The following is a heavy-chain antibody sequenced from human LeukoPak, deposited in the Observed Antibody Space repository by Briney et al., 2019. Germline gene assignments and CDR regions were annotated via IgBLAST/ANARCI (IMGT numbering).Heavy chain of an antibody. Sequence: GGSLRLSCAASGFTFDDYAIHWVRQAPGKGLEWVSGISWNSGSIGYADSVKGRFTISRDNAKNSLYLQMNSLRAEDTALYYCAKDAVGATDYYYYYMDVWGKGTTVTVSS. D-gene: IGHD1-26*01. J-gene: IGHJ6*03. CDR1: GFTFDDYA. V-gene: IGHV3-9*01. CDR3: AKDAVGATDYYYYYMDV. CDR2: ISWNSGSI.